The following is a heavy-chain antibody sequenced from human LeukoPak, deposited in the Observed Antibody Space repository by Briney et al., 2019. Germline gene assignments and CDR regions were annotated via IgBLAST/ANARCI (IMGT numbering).Heavy chain of an antibody. CDR2: INPNSGGT. Sequence: ASVKVSCKASGYTFTSYDINWVRQATGQGLEWMGWINPNSGGTNYAQKFQGRVTMTRDTSISTAYMELSRLRSDDTAVYYCARDTFYGDYDNWGQGTLVTVSS. CDR1: GYTFTSYD. D-gene: IGHD4-17*01. J-gene: IGHJ4*02. CDR3: ARDTFYGDYDN. V-gene: IGHV1-2*02.